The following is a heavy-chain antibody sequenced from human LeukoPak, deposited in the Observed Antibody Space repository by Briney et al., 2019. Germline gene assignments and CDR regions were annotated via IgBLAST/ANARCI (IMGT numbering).Heavy chain of an antibody. D-gene: IGHD6-19*01. V-gene: IGHV1-69*05. J-gene: IGHJ4*02. CDR3: ASTKGIAVAAGDY. CDR1: GGTFSSYA. Sequence: GASVKVPCKASGGTFSSYAISWVRQAPGQGLEWMGGIIPIFGTANYAQKFQGRVTITTDESTSTAYMELSSLRSEDTAVYYCASTKGIAVAAGDYWGQGTLVTVSS. CDR2: IIPIFGTA.